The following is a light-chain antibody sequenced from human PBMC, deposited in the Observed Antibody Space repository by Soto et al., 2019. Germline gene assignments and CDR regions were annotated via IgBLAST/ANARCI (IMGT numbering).Light chain of an antibody. CDR2: SDN. J-gene: IGLJ2*01. CDR3: AAWDDSVNVVI. CDR1: SSNIGSNT. Sequence: QSVLTQPPSASGTPGQRVTISCSGSSSNIGSNTVNWYQQLPGTAPKLLIYSDNQRPSGVPDRFSGSKSGTSASLAISGLHSVDEADYCFAAWDDSVNVVIFGGGTKLTVL. V-gene: IGLV1-44*01.